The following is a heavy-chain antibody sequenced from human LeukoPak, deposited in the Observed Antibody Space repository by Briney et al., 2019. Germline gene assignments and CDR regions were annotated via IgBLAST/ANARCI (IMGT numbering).Heavy chain of an antibody. Sequence: PGGSLRLSCTASGFTFSKYWLHWLRHAPGKGLVWVSRINPDEKSASYADSVKGRFTIARDDARKTLYLLMNSLRAEDTAVYYCLTIVETTFDAFDIWGQGTMVTVSS. CDR1: GFTFSKYW. J-gene: IGHJ3*02. CDR2: INPDEKSA. CDR3: LTIVETTFDAFDI. V-gene: IGHV3-74*01. D-gene: IGHD2/OR15-2a*01.